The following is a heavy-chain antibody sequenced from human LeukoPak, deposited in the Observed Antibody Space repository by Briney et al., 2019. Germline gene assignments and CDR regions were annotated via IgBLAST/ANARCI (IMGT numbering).Heavy chain of an antibody. D-gene: IGHD4/OR15-4a*01. CDR3: ARRAGAYSHPYDY. J-gene: IGHJ4*02. CDR1: GFTVSSNS. V-gene: IGHV3-53*01. CDR2: IYSDNT. Sequence: GGSLRLSCTVSGFTVSSNSMSWVRPAPGKGLEWVSFIYSDNTHYSDSVKGRFTISRDNSKNTLYLQMNSLRAEDTAVYYCARRAGAYSHPYDYWGQGTLVTVSS.